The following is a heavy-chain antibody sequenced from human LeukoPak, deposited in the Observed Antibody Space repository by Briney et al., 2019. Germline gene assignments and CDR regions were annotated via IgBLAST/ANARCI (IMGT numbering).Heavy chain of an antibody. CDR1: GFTFNNYG. J-gene: IGHJ5*02. D-gene: IGHD3-22*01. CDR2: ISNDGGGT. V-gene: IGHV3-23*01. CDR3: AKGSSGYFADL. Sequence: GGSLRLSCAASGFTFNNYGLIWFRQTPGKGLEWVAAISNDGGGTMYAAFVEGRFTISRDNSKSTLFLQMNSLRAEDTALYYCAKGSSGYFADLWGQGTLVTVSS.